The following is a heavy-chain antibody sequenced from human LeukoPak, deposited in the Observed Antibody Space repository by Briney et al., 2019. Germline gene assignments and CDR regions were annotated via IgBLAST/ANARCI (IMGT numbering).Heavy chain of an antibody. CDR1: GFTFSSYG. Sequence: GGSLRLSCAASGFTFSSYGMHWVRQAPGKGLEWVAVISYDGSNKYYADSVKGRFTISRDNAKNTLYLQMNSLRAEDTAVYYCARGPYGDHNFDYWGQGTLVTVSS. CDR2: ISYDGSNK. D-gene: IGHD4-17*01. V-gene: IGHV3-30*03. CDR3: ARGPYGDHNFDY. J-gene: IGHJ4*02.